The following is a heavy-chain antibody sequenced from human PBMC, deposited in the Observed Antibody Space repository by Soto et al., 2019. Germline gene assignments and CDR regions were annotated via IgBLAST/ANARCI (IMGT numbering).Heavy chain of an antibody. Sequence: PGGSLRLSCAASGFTFSSYEMNWVRQAPGKGLEWVSYISGSGSTIYYADSVKGRFTISRDNAKNSLYLQMNSLRAEDTAVYYCASVSLYGDPYYYYGMDVWGQGTTVTVSS. CDR2: ISGSGSTI. D-gene: IGHD4-17*01. CDR1: GFTFSSYE. J-gene: IGHJ6*02. V-gene: IGHV3-48*03. CDR3: ASVSLYGDPYYYYGMDV.